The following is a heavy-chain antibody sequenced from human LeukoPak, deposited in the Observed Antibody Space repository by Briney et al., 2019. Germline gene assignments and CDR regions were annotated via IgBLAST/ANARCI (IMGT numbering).Heavy chain of an antibody. Sequence: GGSLRLSCAASGLTFSSFAMRWVRQAPGKGLEWVSSISGNGVGTYYADSVKGRFTISRDNSKNSLNLQMNSLRVEDTAVYYCATVGIAAGGTYYYYAMDVWGQGTTVTVSS. V-gene: IGHV3-23*01. J-gene: IGHJ6*02. CDR3: ATVGIAAGGTYYYYAMDV. CDR1: GLTFSSFA. D-gene: IGHD6-13*01. CDR2: ISGNGVGT.